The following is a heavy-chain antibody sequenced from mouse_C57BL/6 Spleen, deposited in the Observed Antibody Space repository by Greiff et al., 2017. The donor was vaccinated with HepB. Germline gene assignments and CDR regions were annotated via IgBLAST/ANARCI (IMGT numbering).Heavy chain of an antibody. CDR2: INPGSGGT. V-gene: IGHV1-54*01. CDR3: AREAPGSSYFDY. D-gene: IGHD1-1*01. J-gene: IGHJ2*01. CDR1: GYAFTNYL. Sequence: VQLQQSGAELVRPGTSVKVSCKASGYAFTNYLIEWVKQRPGQGLEWIGVINPGSGGTNYNEKFKGKATLTAGKSSSTAYMQLSSLTSDDSAVYFCAREAPGSSYFDYWGQGTTLTVSS.